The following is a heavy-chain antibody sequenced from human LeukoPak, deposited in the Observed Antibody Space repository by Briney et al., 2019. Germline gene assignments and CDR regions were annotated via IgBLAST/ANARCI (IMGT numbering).Heavy chain of an antibody. CDR3: ARAVSTFLVVPPNWFDP. Sequence: GGSLRLSCAASGFTFSSYSMNWVRQAPGKGLERVSSISSSSSYIYYADSVKGRFTISRDNAKNSLYLQMNSLRAEDTAVYYCARAVSTFLVVPPNWFDPWGQGTLVTVSS. CDR1: GFTFSSYS. V-gene: IGHV3-21*01. D-gene: IGHD2-2*01. J-gene: IGHJ5*02. CDR2: ISSSSSYI.